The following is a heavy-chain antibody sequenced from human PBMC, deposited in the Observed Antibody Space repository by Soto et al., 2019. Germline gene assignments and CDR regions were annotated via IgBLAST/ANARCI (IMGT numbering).Heavy chain of an antibody. D-gene: IGHD3-3*01. CDR2: INHSGST. V-gene: IGHV4-34*01. J-gene: IGHJ1*01. CDR1: GGSFSGYY. CDR3: ARGRTYYDFWSGYYTYFQH. Sequence: QVQLQQWGAGLLKPSETLSLTCAVYGGSFSGYYWSWIRQPPGKGLEWIGEINHSGSTNYNPSLKSRVTISVDTSKNRFSLKLSSVTAADTAVYYCARGRTYYDFWSGYYTYFQHWGQGTLVTVSS.